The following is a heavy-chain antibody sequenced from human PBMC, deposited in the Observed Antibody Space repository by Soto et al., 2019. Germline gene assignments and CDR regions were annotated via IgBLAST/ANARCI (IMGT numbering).Heavy chain of an antibody. CDR1: GGSISSYY. V-gene: IGHV4-59*01. J-gene: IGHJ6*02. CDR2: IYYSGST. Sequence: SETLSLTCTVSGGSISSYYWSWIRQPPGKGLEWIGYIYYSGSTNYNPSLKSRVTISVDTSKNQFSLKLSSVTAADTAVYYCARLHRGAYYYGSGSYYNPHNYYYYGMDVWGQGTTVTVSS. CDR3: ARLHRGAYYYGSGSYYNPHNYYYYGMDV. D-gene: IGHD3-10*01.